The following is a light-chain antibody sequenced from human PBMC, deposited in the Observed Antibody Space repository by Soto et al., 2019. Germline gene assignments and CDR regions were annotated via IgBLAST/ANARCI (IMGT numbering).Light chain of an antibody. CDR1: SGHSSYA. J-gene: IGLJ2*01. V-gene: IGLV4-69*01. CDR3: QTWGTGIHVV. CDR2: LDSDGSH. Sequence: QSVLTQSPSASASLGASVKLTCTLSSGHSSYAIAWHQQQPEKGPRYLMKLDSDGSHTKGDAIPDRFSGSSSGAERYLTISSLHSEYDADYYCQTWGTGIHVVFGGWTKLTVL.